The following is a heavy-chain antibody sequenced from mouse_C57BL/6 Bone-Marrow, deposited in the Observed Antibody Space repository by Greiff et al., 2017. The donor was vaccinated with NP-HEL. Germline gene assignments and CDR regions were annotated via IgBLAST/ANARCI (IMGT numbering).Heavy chain of an antibody. D-gene: IGHD2-10*01. V-gene: IGHV1-53*01. CDR2: INPSNGGT. Sequence: VQLQQPGTELVKPGASVKLSCKASGYTFTSYWMHWVKQRPGQGLEWIGNINPSNGGTNYNEKFKSKATLTVDKSSSTAYMQLSSLTSEDSAVYYCARFRTYYVYAMDYWGQGTSVTVSS. CDR3: ARFRTYYVYAMDY. J-gene: IGHJ4*01. CDR1: GYTFTSYW.